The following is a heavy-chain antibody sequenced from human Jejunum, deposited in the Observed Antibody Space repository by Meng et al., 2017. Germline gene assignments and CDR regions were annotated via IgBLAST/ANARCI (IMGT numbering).Heavy chain of an antibody. CDR2: ISYDGGNK. CDR1: GFTFSNYA. J-gene: IGHJ4*02. CDR3: ARDPPSSGWALDS. V-gene: IGHV3-30-3*01. D-gene: IGHD6-19*01. Sequence: QVQLVESGGGVVQPGRSLRLSCAASGFTFSNYAMHWVRQAPGKGLEWVAVISYDGGNKYYADSVKGRFTISRDNSKNTLYLQMNSLRAEDTAVYYCARDPPSSGWALDSWGQGTLVTVSS.